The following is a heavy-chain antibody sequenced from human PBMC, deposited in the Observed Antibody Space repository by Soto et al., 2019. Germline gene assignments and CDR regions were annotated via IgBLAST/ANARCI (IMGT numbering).Heavy chain of an antibody. D-gene: IGHD2-21*01. CDR3: GRRLAYGKPEDF. J-gene: IGHJ4*02. V-gene: IGHV4-39*01. CDR2: IFHRGNT. CDR1: GASISSDDHY. Sequence: QLQLRESGPGLVKPSETLSLNCTVTGASISSDDHYWAWIRQPPGKGPEFIGSIFHRGNTFTNPSLMSPLTISVHTSTNQFSLRLPSLTAADTAVYFCGRRLAYGKPEDFWGQGTLVTVSS.